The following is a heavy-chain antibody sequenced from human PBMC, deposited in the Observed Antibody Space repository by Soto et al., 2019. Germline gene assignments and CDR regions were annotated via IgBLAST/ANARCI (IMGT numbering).Heavy chain of an antibody. CDR2: IYWDDDK. CDR1: GFSLSTSGVG. D-gene: IGHD3-9*01. J-gene: IGHJ4*02. V-gene: IGHV2-5*02. CDR3: AHTQEVLRYFDWLLRVWYFDY. Sequence: SGPTLVQPTQTLTLTCTFSGFSLSTSGVGVGWIRQPPGKALEWLALIYWDDDKRYSPSLKSRLTITKDTSKNQVVLTMTNMDPVDTATYYCAHTQEVLRYFDWLLRVWYFDYWGQGTLVTVSS.